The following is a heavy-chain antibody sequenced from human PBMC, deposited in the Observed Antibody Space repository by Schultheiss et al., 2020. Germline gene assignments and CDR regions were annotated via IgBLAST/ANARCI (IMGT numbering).Heavy chain of an antibody. CDR1: GFTFTSYG. CDR3: ARCMYVWGSYLDY. CDR2: IWYDGSKK. Sequence: GGSLRLSCAASGFTFTSYGMHWVRQAPGKGLEWVAVIWYDGSKKYYVDSVKGRFTISRDNSKNTLYLQMNSLRAEDTAVYYCARCMYVWGSYLDYWGQGTVVTVSS. V-gene: IGHV3-33*01. J-gene: IGHJ4*02. D-gene: IGHD3-16*02.